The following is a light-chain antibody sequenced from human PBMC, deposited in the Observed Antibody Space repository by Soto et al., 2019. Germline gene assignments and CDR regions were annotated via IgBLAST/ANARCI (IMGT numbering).Light chain of an antibody. Sequence: QSALTQPASVSGSPGQSITISCTGTSSDLGGYDYVSWYQQQPGKAAKLMIYEVSNRPSGVSNRFSGSKSGNTASLTISGLQTEDEADYYCSSYTSSNTYVFGTGTKLTVL. CDR1: SSDLGGYDY. CDR3: SSYTSSNTYV. J-gene: IGLJ1*01. CDR2: EVS. V-gene: IGLV2-14*01.